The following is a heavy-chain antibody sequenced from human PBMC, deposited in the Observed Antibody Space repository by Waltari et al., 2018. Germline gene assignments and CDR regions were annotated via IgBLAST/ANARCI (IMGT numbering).Heavy chain of an antibody. Sequence: QLQLQQSGPGLVKPSESLSLTCVVSADSMSNTDFWSWVRQPPGQGLEWIGQIRGDGITNYNPCLESRVTISMDTSNRQFSLKVSSATAADTAVYYCARDRGRGLYLDSWGQGTLVTVSP. CDR1: ADSMSNTDF. D-gene: IGHD2-15*01. CDR3: ARDRGRGLYLDS. V-gene: IGHV4-4*02. J-gene: IGHJ4*02. CDR2: IRGDGIT.